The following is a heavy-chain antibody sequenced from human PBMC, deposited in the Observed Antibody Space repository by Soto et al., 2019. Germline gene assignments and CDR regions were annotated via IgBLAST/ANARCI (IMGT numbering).Heavy chain of an antibody. CDR2: IIPIFGTT. Sequence: QVQLVQSGAEVKKPGSSVKVSCKASGGTSSTYAITWVRQAPGQGLEWLGGIIPIFGTTDYARKFQGRVTITAAESTSTVFIELSSLTSEDTAVYFCARGVRAYYFDYWGQGTLVTVSS. V-gene: IGHV1-69*01. J-gene: IGHJ4*02. CDR1: GGTSSTYA. D-gene: IGHD1-26*01. CDR3: ARGVRAYYFDY.